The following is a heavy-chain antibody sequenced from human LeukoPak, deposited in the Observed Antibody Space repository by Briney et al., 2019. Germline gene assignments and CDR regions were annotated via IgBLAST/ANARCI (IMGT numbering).Heavy chain of an antibody. Sequence: SETLSLTCTVSGGSISSSSYYWGWVRQPPGKGLEWIGSIYYSGSTYYNPSLKSRVTISVDTSKNQFSLKLSSVTAADTAVYYCARDPLWVRAFDIWGQGTMVTVSS. CDR2: IYYSGST. J-gene: IGHJ3*02. CDR3: ARDPLWVRAFDI. V-gene: IGHV4-39*07. CDR1: GGSISSSSYY. D-gene: IGHD2-21*01.